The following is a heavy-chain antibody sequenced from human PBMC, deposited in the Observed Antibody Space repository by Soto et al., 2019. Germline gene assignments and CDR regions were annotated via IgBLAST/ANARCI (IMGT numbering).Heavy chain of an antibody. CDR2: ISGSGGIT. D-gene: IGHD3-10*01. V-gene: IGHV3-23*01. Sequence: GGSLRLSCAASGFTFSSYAMNWVRQAPGKGLEWVSVISGSGGITYYADSVKGRFTISRDNSKNTLYLQMNSLRAEDTAVYYCARDLRYGSGSYYNYGMDVWGQGTTVTVSS. CDR3: ARDLRYGSGSYYNYGMDV. CDR1: GFTFSSYA. J-gene: IGHJ6*02.